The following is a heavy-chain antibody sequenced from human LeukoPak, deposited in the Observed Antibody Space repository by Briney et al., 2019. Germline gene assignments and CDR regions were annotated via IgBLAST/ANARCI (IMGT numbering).Heavy chain of an antibody. CDR2: IYYSGST. CDR3: ARDGLGGYYYSFDY. Sequence: SETLSLTCAVYGGSFSGYYWSWIRQPPGKGLEWIGYIYYSGSTNYNPSLKSRVTISVDTSKNQFSLKLSSVTAADTAVYYCARDGLGGYYYSFDYWGQGTLVTVSS. V-gene: IGHV4-59*01. D-gene: IGHD3-22*01. J-gene: IGHJ4*02. CDR1: GGSFSGYY.